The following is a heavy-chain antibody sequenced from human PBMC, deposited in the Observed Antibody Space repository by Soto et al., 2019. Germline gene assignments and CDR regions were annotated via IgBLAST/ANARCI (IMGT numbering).Heavy chain of an antibody. Sequence: SETLSLTCTVSGGSISSGGYYWSWIRQHPGKGLEWIGYIYYSGSTYYNPSLKSRVTISVDTSKNQFSLKLSSVTAADTAVYYCARDGGYSYGYYYGMDACGQGTTVTVSS. D-gene: IGHD5-18*01. V-gene: IGHV4-31*03. CDR1: GGSISSGGYY. J-gene: IGHJ6*02. CDR2: IYYSGST. CDR3: ARDGGYSYGYYYGMDA.